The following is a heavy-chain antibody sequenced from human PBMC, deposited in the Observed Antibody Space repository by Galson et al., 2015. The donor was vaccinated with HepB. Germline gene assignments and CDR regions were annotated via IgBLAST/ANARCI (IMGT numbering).Heavy chain of an antibody. J-gene: IGHJ6*02. CDR1: GYTFTSYD. D-gene: IGHD2-2*02. Sequence: SVKVSCKASGYTFTSYDINWVRQATGQGLEWMGWMYPNSGNTGYAQKFQGRVTMTRNTSISTAYMELSSLRSEDTAVYYCARDIVVVPAAILGEGYYYYYGMDVWGQVTTVTVSS. CDR2: MYPNSGNT. CDR3: ARDIVVVPAAILGEGYYYYYGMDV. V-gene: IGHV1-8*01.